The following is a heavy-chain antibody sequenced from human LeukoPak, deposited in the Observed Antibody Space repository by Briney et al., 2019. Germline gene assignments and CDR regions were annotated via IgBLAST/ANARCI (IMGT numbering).Heavy chain of an antibody. CDR1: GFTFSSYA. CDR2: ISGSGGST. Sequence: GGSLRPSCAASGFTFSSYAMSWVRQAPGKGLEWVSAISGSGGSTYYADSVKGRFTISRDNSKNTLYLQMNSLRAEDTAVYYCASDTAMVIYYYYYMDVWGKGTTVTVSS. CDR3: ASDTAMVIYYYYYMDV. V-gene: IGHV3-23*01. D-gene: IGHD5-18*01. J-gene: IGHJ6*03.